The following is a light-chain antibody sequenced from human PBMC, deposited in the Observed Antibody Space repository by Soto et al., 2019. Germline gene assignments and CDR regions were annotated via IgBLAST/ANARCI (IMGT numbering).Light chain of an antibody. CDR2: GGS. Sequence: QSALTQPASASGSPGQSITISCTGTSSDVGSYDLVSWYQQHPGKAPKLMIYGGSNRPSGVSNRFSGSKSGNTASLTISGLQAEDEADYYCCSYAGSSTLVFGGGTKLTVL. CDR1: SSDVGSYDL. CDR3: CSYAGSSTLV. J-gene: IGLJ2*01. V-gene: IGLV2-23*01.